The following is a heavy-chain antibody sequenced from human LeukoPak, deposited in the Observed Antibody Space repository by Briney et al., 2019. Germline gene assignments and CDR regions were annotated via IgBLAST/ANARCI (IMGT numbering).Heavy chain of an antibody. Sequence: KPSETLSLTCTVSGGSISSYYWSWIRQPPGKGLEWIGYIYYSGSTNYNPSLKSRVTISVDTSKNQFSLQLNSVTPEDTAVYYCARAVAGTEGWFDYWAREPWSPSPQ. CDR3: ARAVAGTEGWFDY. CDR1: GGSISSYY. V-gene: IGHV4-59*12. CDR2: IYYSGST. D-gene: IGHD6-19*01. J-gene: IGHJ4*02.